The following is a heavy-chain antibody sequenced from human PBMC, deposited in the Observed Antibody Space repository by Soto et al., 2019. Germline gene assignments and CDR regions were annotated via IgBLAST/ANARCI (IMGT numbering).Heavy chain of an antibody. CDR1: GYSISSGYY. J-gene: IGHJ4*02. CDR2: MYHSGSI. D-gene: IGHD4-17*01. V-gene: IGHV4-38-2*01. Sequence: SETLSLTCAVSGYSISSGYYGGWLRQPPGKGLEWIGHMYHSGSIYYNPSLQSRVTISMDTSKNEFSLKLTSVTAADTAVYYCGRQKGGGIYGDYVADWGQGTLVTVSS. CDR3: GRQKGGGIYGDYVAD.